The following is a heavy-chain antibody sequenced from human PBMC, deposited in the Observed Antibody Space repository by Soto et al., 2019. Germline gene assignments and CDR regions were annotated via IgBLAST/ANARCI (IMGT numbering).Heavy chain of an antibody. CDR3: AREAIVAGATTGMDV. D-gene: IGHD1-26*01. J-gene: IGHJ6*02. CDR2: INPNSGGT. CDR1: GYTFTGYY. V-gene: IGHV1-2*02. Sequence: QVQLVQSGAEVKKPGASVKVSCKASGYTFTGYYMHWVRQAPGQGLEWMGWINPNSGGTNYAQKFQGRVTMTRDTSISTAYMELSRLRSDDTAVYYCAREAIVAGATTGMDVWGQGTTVTVSS.